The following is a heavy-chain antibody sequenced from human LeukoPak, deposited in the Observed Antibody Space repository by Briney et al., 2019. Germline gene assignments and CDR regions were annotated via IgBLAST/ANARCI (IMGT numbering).Heavy chain of an antibody. V-gene: IGHV3-33*06. D-gene: IGHD3-22*01. CDR1: GFTFSSYG. Sequence: GGPLRLSCAASGFTFSSYGMHWVRQAPGKGLEWVAVIWYDGSNKYYADTVKGRFTISRDNSKNTLYLQMNSLRAEDTAVYYCAKGRDYYDSSGYFYWGQGTLVTVSS. J-gene: IGHJ4*02. CDR2: IWYDGSNK. CDR3: AKGRDYYDSSGYFY.